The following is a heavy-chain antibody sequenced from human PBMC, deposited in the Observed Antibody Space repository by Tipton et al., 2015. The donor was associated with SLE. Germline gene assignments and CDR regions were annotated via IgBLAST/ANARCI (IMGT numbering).Heavy chain of an antibody. CDR3: ARRSPVAGRDWYFDL. CDR2: IYYSGST. CDR1: GASISTYF. D-gene: IGHD6-19*01. Sequence: TLSLTCTVSGASISTYFWSWIRQPPGKGLEWIGSIYYSGSTYYNPSLKSRVTISVDTSKNQFSLKLSSVTAADAAVYYCARRSPVAGRDWYFDLWGRGTLVTVSS. J-gene: IGHJ2*01. V-gene: IGHV4-59*05.